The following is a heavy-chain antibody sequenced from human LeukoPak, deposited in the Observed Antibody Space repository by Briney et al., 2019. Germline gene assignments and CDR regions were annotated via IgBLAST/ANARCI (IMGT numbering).Heavy chain of an antibody. CDR2: ISSSSSYI. J-gene: IGHJ3*02. CDR1: GFTFSSYS. CDR3: ARDRPQWLGAFDI. D-gene: IGHD6-19*01. V-gene: IGHV3-21*01. Sequence: GGSLRLSCAASGFTFSSYSMNWVRQAPGKGLEWVSSISSSSSYIYYADSVKGRFTISRDNAKNSLYLQMNSLRAEDTAVYYCARDRPQWLGAFDIWGQGTMVTVSS.